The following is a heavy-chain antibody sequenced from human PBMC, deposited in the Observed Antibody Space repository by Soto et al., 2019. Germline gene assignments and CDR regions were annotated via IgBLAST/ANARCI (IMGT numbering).Heavy chain of an antibody. V-gene: IGHV4-30-2*01. CDR1: GCSISSGGYS. CDR3: AGGIAAPPLGY. Sequence: QLQLQESGSGLVKPSQTLSLTCAVSGCSISSGGYSWSWIRQPPGKGLEWIGYICHSGSTYYNPSLKSRVTIAVDRAKNQFSLKLRSVTAADTAVYYCAGGIAAPPLGYWGQGTLVTVSS. J-gene: IGHJ4*02. CDR2: ICHSGST. D-gene: IGHD6-13*01.